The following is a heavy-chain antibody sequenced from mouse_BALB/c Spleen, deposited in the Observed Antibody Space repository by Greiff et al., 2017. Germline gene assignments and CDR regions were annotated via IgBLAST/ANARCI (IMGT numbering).Heavy chain of an antibody. Sequence: QVTLKVSGPGILQPSQTLSLTCSFSGFSLSTSGMGVGWIRQPSGKGLEWLAHIWWDDDKRYNPALKSRLTISKDTSSNQVFLKIASVDTADTATYYCARAYYYGMDWWYFDVWGAGTTVTVSS. CDR1: GFSLSTSGMG. D-gene: IGHD1-1*01. CDR2: IWWDDDK. CDR3: ARAYYYGMDWWYFDV. V-gene: IGHV8-8*01. J-gene: IGHJ1*01.